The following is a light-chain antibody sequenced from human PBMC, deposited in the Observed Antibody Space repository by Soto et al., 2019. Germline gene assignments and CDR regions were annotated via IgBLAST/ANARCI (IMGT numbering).Light chain of an antibody. CDR1: QSISSY. V-gene: IGKV1-39*01. CDR3: KQSYSTIT. CDR2: DAS. Sequence: IQITESPSSLSASVGHRVTITGQASQSISSYLNWYQQKPGKAPKLLIYDASSLQSGVPSRLSGSGSGTDFTLTIRSLQPEDFATYYCKQSYSTITFGQGTRLEIK. J-gene: IGKJ5*01.